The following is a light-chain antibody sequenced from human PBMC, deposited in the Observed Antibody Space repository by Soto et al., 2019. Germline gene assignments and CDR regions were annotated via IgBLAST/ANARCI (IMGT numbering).Light chain of an antibody. CDR3: IQGTHWPPYT. CDR2: KVS. V-gene: IGKV2-30*01. CDR1: QSLLYSDGNTH. Sequence: DVVMTQSPLSLPVTLGQPASISCRSSQSLLYSDGNTHLNWFHQRPGQSPRRLIYKVSNRDSGVPDRFGGTGSGTDFTLKISRVEAADVGVYYCIQGTHWPPYTFGQGTKLEIK. J-gene: IGKJ2*01.